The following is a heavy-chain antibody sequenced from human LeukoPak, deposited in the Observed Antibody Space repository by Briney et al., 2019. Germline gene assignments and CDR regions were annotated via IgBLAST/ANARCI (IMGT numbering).Heavy chain of an antibody. CDR3: ARDRHRYSYDTGGYPPY. CDR2: ISSSSSTI. J-gene: IGHJ4*02. Sequence: GGSLRLSCAASGFTFSSYSMNWVRQAPGKGLEWVSYISSSSSTIYYADSVKGRFTISRDNAKNSLYRQMNSLRAEDTAVYYCARDRHRYSYDTGGYPPYWGQGTLVTVSS. D-gene: IGHD3-22*01. V-gene: IGHV3-48*01. CDR1: GFTFSSYS.